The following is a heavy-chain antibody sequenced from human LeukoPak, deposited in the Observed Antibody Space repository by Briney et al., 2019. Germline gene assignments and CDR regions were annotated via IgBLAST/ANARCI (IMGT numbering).Heavy chain of an antibody. CDR3: ARVGDTKYGLDYFDY. Sequence: GGSLRLSCAASGFTFSRYSMNWVRQAPGKGLEWVSSISSGSSYIYYADSVKGRFTISRDNAKNSLYLQMNSLRSEDTAVYYCARVGDTKYGLDYFDYWGQGTLVTVSS. D-gene: IGHD3-16*01. CDR1: GFTFSRYS. CDR2: ISSGSSYI. V-gene: IGHV3-21*01. J-gene: IGHJ4*02.